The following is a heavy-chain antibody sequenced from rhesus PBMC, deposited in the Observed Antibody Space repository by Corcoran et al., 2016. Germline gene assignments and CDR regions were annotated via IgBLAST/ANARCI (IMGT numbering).Heavy chain of an antibody. D-gene: IGHD6-31*01. V-gene: IGHV3S5*01. J-gene: IGHJ4*01. CDR1: GFPFHLYG. CDR2: INSSGGSP. Sequence: EVQLVETGGGLVQPGGSLKLSCAASGFPFHLYGMNWVRQAPGKGLQWVSAINSSGGSPNYADSVKGRFTISRDNSKNTLSLQMNSLRAEDTAVYFCAKAYSSGPPFDYWGQGVLVTVSS. CDR3: AKAYSSGPPFDY.